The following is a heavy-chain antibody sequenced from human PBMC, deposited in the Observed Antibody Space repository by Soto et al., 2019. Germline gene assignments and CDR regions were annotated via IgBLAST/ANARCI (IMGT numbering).Heavy chain of an antibody. CDR2: ISGSGGST. Sequence: GSLRLSCAASGFTFSSYAMTWVRQAPGKGLEWVSTISGSGGSTYYADSVKGRFTISRDNSKNTLYLQMNSLRAEDTAVYYCAKDRQQLVVAREFDYWGQGTLVTVSS. CDR1: GFTFSSYA. J-gene: IGHJ4*02. CDR3: AKDRQQLVVAREFDY. D-gene: IGHD6-13*01. V-gene: IGHV3-23*01.